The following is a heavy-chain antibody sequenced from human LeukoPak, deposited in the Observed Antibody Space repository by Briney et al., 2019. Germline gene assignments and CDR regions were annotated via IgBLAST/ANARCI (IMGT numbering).Heavy chain of an antibody. Sequence: PSQTLSLTCTVSGASFNSDDQYWNWVRQSPGKGLEWIGSIHASGMLYDNPSHESRVTMSRDTSNNQPSLHLNSVTAEDTAVYFCSRGLDSRKLGYWGQGILVTVSS. V-gene: IGHV4-31*03. CDR2: IHASGML. CDR1: GASFNSDDQY. J-gene: IGHJ4*02. CDR3: SRGLDSRKLGY. D-gene: IGHD3-22*01.